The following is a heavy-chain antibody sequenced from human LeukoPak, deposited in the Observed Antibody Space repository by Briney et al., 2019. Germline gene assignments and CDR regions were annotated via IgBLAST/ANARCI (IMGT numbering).Heavy chain of an antibody. J-gene: IGHJ5*02. D-gene: IGHD2-2*01. CDR2: INHSGST. V-gene: IGHV4-34*01. CDR3: ARRGSIVVVPAAIGRFDP. Sequence: SETLSLTCAVYGGSFSGYYWSWIRQPPGKGLEWIGEINHSGSTSYNPSLKSRVTISVDTSKNQFSLKLSSVTAADTAVYYCARRGSIVVVPAAIGRFDPWGQGTLVTVSS. CDR1: GGSFSGYY.